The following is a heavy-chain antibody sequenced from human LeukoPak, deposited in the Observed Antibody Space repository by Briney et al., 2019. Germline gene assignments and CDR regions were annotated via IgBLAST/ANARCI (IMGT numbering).Heavy chain of an antibody. D-gene: IGHD2-2*01. CDR2: MNPNSGNT. CDR3: AREGYQVNAFDI. V-gene: IGHV1-8*01. CDR1: GYTFTSYD. J-gene: IGHJ3*02. Sequence: GASVKVSCKASGYTFTSYDINWVRQATGQGLEWMGWMNPNSGNTGYAQKFQGRVTMTRNTSISTAYMELSGLRSEDTAVYYCAREGYQVNAFDIWGQGTMVTVSS.